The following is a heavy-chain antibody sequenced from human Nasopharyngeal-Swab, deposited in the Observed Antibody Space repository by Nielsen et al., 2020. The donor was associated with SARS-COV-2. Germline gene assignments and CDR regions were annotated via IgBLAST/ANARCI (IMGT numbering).Heavy chain of an antibody. CDR2: ISYDGSNK. J-gene: IGHJ5*02. D-gene: IGHD3-10*01. CDR3: ARDWAHYYGSGALLLWWFDP. Sequence: ALRLSCAASGFTFSSYAMHWVRQAPGKGLEWVAVISYDGSNKYYADSVKGRFTISRDNSKNTLYLQMNSLRAEDTAVYYCARDWAHYYGSGALLLWWFDPWGQGTLVTVSS. CDR1: GFTFSSYA. V-gene: IGHV3-30-3*01.